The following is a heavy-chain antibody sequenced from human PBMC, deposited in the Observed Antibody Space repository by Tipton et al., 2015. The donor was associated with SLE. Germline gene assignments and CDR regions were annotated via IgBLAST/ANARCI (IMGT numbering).Heavy chain of an antibody. CDR2: IGWNSGSI. Sequence: SLRLSCATSGFTFNSYAMHWVRQAPGKGLEWVSGIGWNSGSIDYADSVKGRFTISRDDAKNSLYLQMNSLRAEDTALYFCAKGRGSLIYYYGMDVWGQGTTVTVSS. D-gene: IGHD3-10*01. CDR3: AKGRGSLIYYYGMDV. CDR1: GFTFNSYA. J-gene: IGHJ6*02. V-gene: IGHV3-9*01.